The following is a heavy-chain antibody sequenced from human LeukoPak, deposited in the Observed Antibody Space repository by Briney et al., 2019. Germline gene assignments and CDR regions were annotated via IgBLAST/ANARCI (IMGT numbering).Heavy chain of an antibody. J-gene: IGHJ6*02. CDR2: IYYTGST. Sequence: PSETLSLTCAVSGGSISGYFWSWRRQPPGKGLEWRGYIYYTGSTVYNPSLRRRVTMSVDVSKNQFSLDLTSVTAADTAVYYSARHDPVGHFLRGMDVWGQGTTVTVSS. D-gene: IGHD2/OR15-2a*01. V-gene: IGHV4-59*08. CDR1: GGSISGYF. CDR3: ARHDPVGHFLRGMDV.